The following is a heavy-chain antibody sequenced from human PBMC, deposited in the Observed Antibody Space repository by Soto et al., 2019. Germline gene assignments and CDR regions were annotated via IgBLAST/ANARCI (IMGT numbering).Heavy chain of an antibody. CDR1: VYSLTGYR. V-gene: IGHV1-18*01. CDR2: ISAYNGNT. D-gene: IGHD6-13*01. J-gene: IGHJ4*02. Sequence: ASVKGYCKASVYSLTGYRVSWGRHTPGQGLEWMGWISAYNGNTNYAQKHQGRVTMTTDTSTSTAYMELRSLRSDDTAVYYCARDFRALNAAAGTGRGFDYWGQGTLVTVSS. CDR3: ARDFRALNAAAGTGRGFDY.